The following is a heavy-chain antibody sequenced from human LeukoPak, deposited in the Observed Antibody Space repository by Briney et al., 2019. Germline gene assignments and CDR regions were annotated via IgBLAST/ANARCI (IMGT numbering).Heavy chain of an antibody. D-gene: IGHD3-9*01. CDR3: AKDRGYNILTGYSKGHYFDY. CDR2: ITSSSTYV. Sequence: PGGSLRLSCEASGFTFSTYNMNWVRQAPGKRLEWVSSITSSSTYVFYADSVKGRFTISRDNAKNSLYLQINSLRAEDTAVYYCAKDRGYNILTGYSKGHYFDYWGQGTLVTVSS. J-gene: IGHJ4*02. V-gene: IGHV3-21*01. CDR1: GFTFSTYN.